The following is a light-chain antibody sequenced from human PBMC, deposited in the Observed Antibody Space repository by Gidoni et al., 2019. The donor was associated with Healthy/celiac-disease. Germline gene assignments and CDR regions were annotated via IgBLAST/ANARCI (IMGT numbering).Light chain of an antibody. V-gene: IGKV1D-13*01. CDR2: DVS. Sequence: AIQLTQSPSSLSASVGDRVTITCRASQGISSALAWYQQKPGKAPKLLIYDVSSLESGVPSRFSGSGSGTDFTLTISSLQPEDFATFYCRQFNNYPPLTFXGXTKVEIK. J-gene: IGKJ4*01. CDR3: RQFNNYPPLT. CDR1: QGISSA.